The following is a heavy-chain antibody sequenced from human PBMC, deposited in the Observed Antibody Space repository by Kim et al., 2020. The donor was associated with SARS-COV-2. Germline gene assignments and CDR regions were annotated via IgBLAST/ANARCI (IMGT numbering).Heavy chain of an antibody. Sequence: SCADPVKGRFTISRDNAKNTLYLQMNSLRDDDTAVYYCAREMGAMGSWGQGTLVTVSS. J-gene: IGHJ5*02. V-gene: IGHV3-74*01. D-gene: IGHD1-26*01. CDR3: AREMGAMGS.